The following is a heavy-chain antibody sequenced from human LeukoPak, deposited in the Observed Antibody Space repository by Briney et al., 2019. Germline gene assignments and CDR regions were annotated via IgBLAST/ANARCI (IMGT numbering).Heavy chain of an antibody. D-gene: IGHD3-22*01. CDR1: GFTFSSFD. Sequence: GGSLRLSCAASGFTFSSFDMIWVRQAPGKGLEWVSTISVSATNTYYADSVKGRFTISRDNSKNTLYLQMNSLRADDTAVYYCATITSMRVVLISWGQGTLVTVSS. J-gene: IGHJ1*01. CDR2: ISVSATNT. V-gene: IGHV3-23*01. CDR3: ATITSMRVVLIS.